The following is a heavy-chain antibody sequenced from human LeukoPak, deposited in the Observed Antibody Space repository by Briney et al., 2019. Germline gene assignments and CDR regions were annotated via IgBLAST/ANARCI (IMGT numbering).Heavy chain of an antibody. J-gene: IGHJ5*02. V-gene: IGHV3-53*01. CDR1: GFTVSSNY. CDR3: ARESRYCSGGSCYSNWFDP. CDR2: IYSGGST. D-gene: IGHD2-15*01. Sequence: PGGSLRLSCAASGFTVSSNYMSWVRQAPGKGLEWVSVIYSGGSTYYADSVKGRFTISRDNSKNTLYLQMNSLRAEDTAVYYCARESRYCSGGSCYSNWFDPWGQGTLVTVSS.